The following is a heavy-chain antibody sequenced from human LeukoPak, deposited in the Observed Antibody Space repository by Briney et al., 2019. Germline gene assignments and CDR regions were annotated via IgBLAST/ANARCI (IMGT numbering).Heavy chain of an antibody. CDR3: ARDFTNDYYYGMDV. CDR1: GYTFIGYY. V-gene: IGHV1-2*02. CDR2: INPNSGGT. J-gene: IGHJ6*02. Sequence: ASVKVSCKASGYTFIGYYMHWVRQAPGQGLEWMGWINPNSGGTNYAQKFQGRVTMTRDTSISTAYMELSRPRSDDTAVYYCARDFTNDYYYGMDVWGQGTTVTVSS. D-gene: IGHD2-8*01.